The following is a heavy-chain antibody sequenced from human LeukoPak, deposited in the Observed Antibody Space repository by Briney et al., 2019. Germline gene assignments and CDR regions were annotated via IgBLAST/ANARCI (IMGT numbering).Heavy chain of an antibody. CDR1: GDSIRNYY. J-gene: IGHJ4*02. D-gene: IGHD3-3*01. CDR2: IYHTGST. V-gene: IGHV4-59*08. CDR3: ARHDFWSGYYPMINFDY. Sequence: PSETLSLTCTVSGDSIRNYYWSWIRQPPGKGLEWLGYIYHTGSTLSNPSLESRVTISVDTSKNQFSLSLSYVTAADTAVYYCARHDFWSGYYPMINFDYWGQGTLVTVAT.